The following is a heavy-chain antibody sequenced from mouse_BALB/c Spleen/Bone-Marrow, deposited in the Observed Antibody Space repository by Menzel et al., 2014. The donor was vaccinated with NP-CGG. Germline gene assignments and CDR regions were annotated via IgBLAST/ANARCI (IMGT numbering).Heavy chain of an antibody. V-gene: IGHV7-3*02. CDR1: GFTFTDYY. Sequence: EVKLMESGGGLVQPGGSLRLSCATSGFTFTDYYMNWVRPPPGKALEWLGFIRNKANGYTTEYSASVKGRFTISRDNSQNILYLQMNTLRAEDSATYYCARDKGRVFFDYWGQGTTLTVSS. CDR2: IRNKANGYTT. J-gene: IGHJ2*01. CDR3: ARDKGRVFFDY.